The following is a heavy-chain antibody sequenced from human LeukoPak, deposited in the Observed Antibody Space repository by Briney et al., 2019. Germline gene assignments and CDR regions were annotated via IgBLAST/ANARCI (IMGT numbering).Heavy chain of an antibody. D-gene: IGHD3-10*01. CDR2: LFYSGST. CDR1: GGSISSYY. CDR3: ATVAVIRGVTYFDY. V-gene: IGHV4-59*01. Sequence: ASETLSLTCTVSGGSISSYYWSWIRQPPGKGLEWIACLFYSGSTDYNPSLESRVTISVDTSKNQFSLKLRSVTAADTAVYYCATVAVIRGVTYFDYWGQGTLVTVSS. J-gene: IGHJ4*02.